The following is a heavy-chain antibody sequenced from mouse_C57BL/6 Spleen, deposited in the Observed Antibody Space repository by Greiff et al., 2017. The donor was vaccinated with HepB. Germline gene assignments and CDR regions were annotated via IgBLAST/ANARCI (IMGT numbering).Heavy chain of an antibody. CDR3: ARNGDTAVGGKCAY. CDR1: GFTFSSYA. V-gene: IGHV5-4*01. D-gene: IGHD1-1*01. Sequence: EVQVVESGGGLVKPGGSLKLSCAASGFTFSSYAMSWVRQTPEKRLEWVATISDGGSYTYYPDNVKGRFTISRDNAKNNLYLQMSNLKSEDTARYYCARNGDTAVGGKCAYWGQGTLVTVSA. J-gene: IGHJ3*01. CDR2: ISDGGSYT.